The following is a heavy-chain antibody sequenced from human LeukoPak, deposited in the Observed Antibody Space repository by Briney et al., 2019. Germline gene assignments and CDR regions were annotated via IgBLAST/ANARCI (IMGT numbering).Heavy chain of an antibody. D-gene: IGHD1-14*01. J-gene: IGHJ5*02. CDR2: IHYNGDT. CDR1: GGSINSRGYF. V-gene: IGHV4-31*03. Sequence: SQTLSLTCSVSGGSINSRGYFWSCIRQHPAESLEWIGFIHYNGDTYYNPSLNSRITISMDTSKNQFYLNLNSVTAADTAVYYCARVPEPGWFDPWGQGILVTVSS. CDR3: ARVPEPGWFDP.